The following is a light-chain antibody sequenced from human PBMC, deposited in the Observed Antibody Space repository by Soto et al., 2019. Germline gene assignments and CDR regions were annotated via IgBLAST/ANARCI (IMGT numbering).Light chain of an antibody. CDR3: HQRQSWPRT. CDR2: SAS. J-gene: IGKJ1*01. Sequence: GLTQSPGTLSLSPGERATLSCRVSHSVSSSYLAWYQQKPGQAPRLLIYSASSRATGIPARFSGSGSETDFTLTISDVEPEDFAVYYCHQRQSWPRTFGQGTKVDIK. V-gene: IGKV3-20*01. CDR1: HSVSSSY.